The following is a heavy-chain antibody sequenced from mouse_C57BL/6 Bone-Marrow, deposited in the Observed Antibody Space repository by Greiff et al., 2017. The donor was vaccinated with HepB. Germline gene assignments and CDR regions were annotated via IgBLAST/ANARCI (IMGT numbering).Heavy chain of an antibody. D-gene: IGHD2-1*01. J-gene: IGHJ2*01. CDR1: GYTFTSYW. CDR3: ARAPYGNYLYYFDY. CDR2: IYPSDSET. V-gene: IGHV1-61*01. Sequence: QLQLKQPGAELVRPGSSVKLSCKASGYTFTSYWMDWVKQRPGQGLEWIGNIYPSDSETHYNQKFKDKATLTVDKSSSTAYMQLSSLTSEDSAVYYCARAPYGNYLYYFDYWGQGTTLTVSS.